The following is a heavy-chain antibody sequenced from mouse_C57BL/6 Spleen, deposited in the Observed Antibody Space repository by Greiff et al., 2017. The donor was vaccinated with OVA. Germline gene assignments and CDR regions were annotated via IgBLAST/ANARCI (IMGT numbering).Heavy chain of an antibody. CDR1: GYSITSGYD. Sequence: VQLKESGPGMVKPSQSLSLTCTVTGYSITSGYDWHWIRPFPGNKLEWMGYISYSGSTNYNPSLKSRISITHDTSKNHFFLKLNSVTTEDTATDYCARDGSPYWYFDVWGTGTTVTGSS. CDR3: ARDGSPYWYFDV. V-gene: IGHV3-1*01. J-gene: IGHJ1*03. CDR2: ISYSGST.